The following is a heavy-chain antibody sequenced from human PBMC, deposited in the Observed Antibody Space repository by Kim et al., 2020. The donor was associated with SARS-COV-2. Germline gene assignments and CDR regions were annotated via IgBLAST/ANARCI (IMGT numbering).Heavy chain of an antibody. CDR3: ARWPGGAAAGTEDYYYGMDV. CDR2: INAGNGNT. D-gene: IGHD6-13*01. Sequence: ASVKVSCKASGYTFTSYAMHWVRQAPGQRLEWMGWINAGNGNTKYSQKFQGRVTITRDTSASTAYMELSSLRSEDTAVYYCARWPGGAAAGTEDYYYGMDVWGQGTTVTVSS. CDR1: GYTFTSYA. V-gene: IGHV1-3*01. J-gene: IGHJ6*02.